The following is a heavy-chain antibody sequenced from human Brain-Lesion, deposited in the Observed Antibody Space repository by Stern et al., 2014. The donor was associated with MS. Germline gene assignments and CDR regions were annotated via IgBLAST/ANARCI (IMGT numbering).Heavy chain of an antibody. CDR1: GYTFTGYY. CDR2: INPKSGGT. Sequence: QMQLVQSGAEVKKPGASVKVSCKASGYTFTGYYMHWVRQAPGQGLEWMGWINPKSGGTNYAQKFQGWVTMTRETSINTAYMELSRLRSDDTAVYYCATYYYDSTGYNDFWGQGTLVTVSS. J-gene: IGHJ4*02. CDR3: ATYYYDSTGYNDF. D-gene: IGHD3-22*01. V-gene: IGHV1-2*04.